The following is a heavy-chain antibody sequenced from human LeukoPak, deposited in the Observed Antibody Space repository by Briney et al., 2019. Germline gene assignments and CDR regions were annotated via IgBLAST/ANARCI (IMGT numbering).Heavy chain of an antibody. V-gene: IGHV3-21*01. J-gene: IGHJ3*02. CDR3: AREFPGAAAGFDI. D-gene: IGHD6-13*01. CDR2: ISSSSSYI. CDR1: GFTFSSYS. Sequence: GGSLRLSCAASGFTFSSYSMNWVRQAPGKGLEWVSSISSSSSYIYYADSVKGRFTISRDNAKNSLYLQMNSLRAEDTAVYYCAREFPGAAAGFDIWGQGTMVTVSS.